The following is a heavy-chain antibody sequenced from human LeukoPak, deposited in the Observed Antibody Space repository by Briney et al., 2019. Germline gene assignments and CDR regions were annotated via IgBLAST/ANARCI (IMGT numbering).Heavy chain of an antibody. CDR3: AYNWVLSTAFDI. Sequence: GGSLRLSCAASGFTFSSYAMSWVRQAPGKGLEWVSAISGSGGSTYYADSVKGRFTISRDNSKNTLYLQMNSLRAEDTAVYYCAYNWVLSTAFDIWGQGTMVTGAS. J-gene: IGHJ3*02. CDR2: ISGSGGST. CDR1: GFTFSSYA. V-gene: IGHV3-23*01. D-gene: IGHD1-1*01.